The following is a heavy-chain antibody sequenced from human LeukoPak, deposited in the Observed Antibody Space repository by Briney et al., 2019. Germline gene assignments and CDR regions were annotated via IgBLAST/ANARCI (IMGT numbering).Heavy chain of an antibody. CDR3: ARSDAGYSSGWFFDY. V-gene: IGHV4-59*01. CDR1: GGSIRRYH. Sequence: SETLSLTCSVSGGSIRRYHWSWIRQPPGQGLEWIGYIYYRGSTNYNPSLKSRVTISVDTSKNQFSLKLSSVTAADTAVYYCARSDAGYSSGWFFDYWGQGTLVTVSS. J-gene: IGHJ4*02. D-gene: IGHD6-19*01. CDR2: IYYRGST.